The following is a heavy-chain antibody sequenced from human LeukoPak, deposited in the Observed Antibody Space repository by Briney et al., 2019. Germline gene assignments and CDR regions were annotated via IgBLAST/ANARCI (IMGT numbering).Heavy chain of an antibody. D-gene: IGHD3-3*01. CDR3: ARELVDYDFWSGYLTLDYYYYYYMDV. CDR1: GGTFSSYT. CDR2: IIPILGIA. J-gene: IGHJ6*03. V-gene: IGHV1-69*04. Sequence: SVKASCKASGGTFSSYTISWVRQAPGQGLEWMGRIIPILGIANYAQKFQGRVTITTDKSTSTAYMELSSLRSEDTAVYYCARELVDYDFWSGYLTLDYYYYYYMDVWGKGTTVTVSS.